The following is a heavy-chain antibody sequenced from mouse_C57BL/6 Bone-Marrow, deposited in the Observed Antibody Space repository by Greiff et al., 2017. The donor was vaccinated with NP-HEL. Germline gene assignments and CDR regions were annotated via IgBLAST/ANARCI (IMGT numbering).Heavy chain of an antibody. CDR2: IYPRSGNT. V-gene: IGHV1-81*01. CDR3: AGGVYYGSSRGFAY. J-gene: IGHJ3*01. D-gene: IGHD1-1*01. CDR1: GYTFTSYG. Sequence: VKLMESGAELARPGASVKLSCKASGYTFTSYGISWVKQRTGQGLEWIGEIYPRSGNTHYNEKFKGKATLTADKSSSTAYMELRSLTSEDSAVYFCAGGVYYGSSRGFAYWGQGTLVTVSA.